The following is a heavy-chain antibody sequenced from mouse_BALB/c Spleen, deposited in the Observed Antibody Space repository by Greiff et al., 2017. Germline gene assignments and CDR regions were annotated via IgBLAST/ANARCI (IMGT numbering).Heavy chain of an antibody. CDR2: ISSGGSYT. CDR1: GFTFSSYG. J-gene: IGHJ3*01. V-gene: IGHV5-6*02. CDR3: ASRGAWFAY. Sequence: EVKLVESGGDLVKPGGSLKLSCAASGFTFSSYGMSWVRQTPDKRLEWVATISSGGSYTYYPDSVKGRFTISRDNAKNTLYLQMSSLKSEDTAMYYCASRGAWFAYWGQGTLVTVSA.